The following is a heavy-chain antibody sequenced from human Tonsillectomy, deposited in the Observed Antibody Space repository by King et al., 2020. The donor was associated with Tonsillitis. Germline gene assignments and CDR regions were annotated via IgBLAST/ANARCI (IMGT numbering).Heavy chain of an antibody. CDR2: INPSGDST. Sequence: VQLVESGAEVKKPGASVKVSCKASGFTFSSYYMHWVRQAPGQGLEWMGIINPSGDSTTYAQKFQGRVTMTRDTSTSTVYMELSSLRSEDTAVFYCARDNRDRDNRGREYWWVDTWGQGTLVTVSS. J-gene: IGHJ5*02. V-gene: IGHV1-46*03. CDR1: GFTFSSYY. D-gene: IGHD5-24*01. CDR3: ARDNRDRDNRGREYWWVDT.